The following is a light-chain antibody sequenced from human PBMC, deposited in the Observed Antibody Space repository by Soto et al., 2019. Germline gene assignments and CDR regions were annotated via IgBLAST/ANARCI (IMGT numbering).Light chain of an antibody. CDR2: AAS. J-gene: IGKJ4*01. Sequence: ETVMTQSPVTLCVSPGYTSTLSCRGSQRVSSHLAWYQQKPGQAPRLLIYAASTRATGIPVRFSGSGSETEFTLTISSLQPEDVAAYYCQKYNSAPLNFGGGTKVDIK. V-gene: IGKV3-15*01. CDR3: QKYNSAPLN. CDR1: QRVSSH.